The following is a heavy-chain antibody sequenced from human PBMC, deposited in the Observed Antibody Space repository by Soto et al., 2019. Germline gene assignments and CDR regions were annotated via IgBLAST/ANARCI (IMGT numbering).Heavy chain of an antibody. V-gene: IGHV3-7*05. CDR2: IKQDGGEK. J-gene: IGHJ4*02. D-gene: IGHD6-13*01. CDR1: GFTFSTYS. Sequence: PGGSLRLSCAASGFTFSTYSMTWVRQAPGKGLEWVANIKQDGGEKYYVDSVKGRFTISRDNAKNSLFLQMNSLRAEDTAVYYCVRSQQMVYWGQGTLVTVSS. CDR3: VRSQQMVY.